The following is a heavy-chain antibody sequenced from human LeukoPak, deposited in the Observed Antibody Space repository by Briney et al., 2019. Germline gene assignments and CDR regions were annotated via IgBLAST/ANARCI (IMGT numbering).Heavy chain of an antibody. J-gene: IGHJ4*02. Sequence: GGSLRLSCAASGFTFSSYAMSWVRQAPGKGLEWVSTISGSDDNTYYADSVKGRFTISRDNSKNTLYLQMNSLRAEDTAVYYCAKFPHSTVVTPSSFDYWGQGTLVTVSS. D-gene: IGHD4-23*01. V-gene: IGHV3-23*01. CDR2: ISGSDDNT. CDR3: AKFPHSTVVTPSSFDY. CDR1: GFTFSSYA.